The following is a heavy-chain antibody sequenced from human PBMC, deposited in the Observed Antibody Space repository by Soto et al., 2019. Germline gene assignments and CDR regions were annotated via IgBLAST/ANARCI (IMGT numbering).Heavy chain of an antibody. Sequence: GASVKVSCKASGYTFTSYGISWVRQAPGQGLEWMGWISAYNGNTNYAQKLQGRVTMTTDTSTSTAYMELRSLRSDDTAVYYCARAYTYYDFWSGYYSRYYYGMDVWGQGTTVTVSS. CDR2: ISAYNGNT. D-gene: IGHD3-3*01. J-gene: IGHJ6*02. V-gene: IGHV1-18*01. CDR3: ARAYTYYDFWSGYYSRYYYGMDV. CDR1: GYTFTSYG.